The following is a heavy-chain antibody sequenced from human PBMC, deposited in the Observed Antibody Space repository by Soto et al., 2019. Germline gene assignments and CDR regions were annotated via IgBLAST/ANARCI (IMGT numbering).Heavy chain of an antibody. V-gene: IGHV3-66*01. CDR3: ARDGTYNWV. D-gene: IGHD1-1*01. Sequence: QLVASGGGLVQPGGSLRLSCAASGFTVSNNYVRWVRQAPGKGLEWVSLIFSNGDTRYADSVKGRFTISRDSSSDTLYLQMNSLRVDDTAVYYCARDGTYNWVGGQGIHVTVSS. CDR1: GFTVSNNY. J-gene: IGHJ4*02. CDR2: IFSNGDT.